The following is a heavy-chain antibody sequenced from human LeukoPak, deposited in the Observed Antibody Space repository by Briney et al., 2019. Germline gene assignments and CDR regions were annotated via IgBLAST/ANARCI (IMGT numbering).Heavy chain of an antibody. D-gene: IGHD4-23*01. CDR3: ARAGGGHFDY. Sequence: GGSLRLSCAASGFTFSSYSMNWVRQAPGKGLEWVLSISSGSSYIYHADYADSLKGRFTISRDSAKNSLYLQMNSLRAEDTAVYYCARAGGGHFDYWGQGTLVTVSS. CDR1: GFTFSSYS. CDR2: ISSGSSYI. V-gene: IGHV3-21*01. J-gene: IGHJ4*02.